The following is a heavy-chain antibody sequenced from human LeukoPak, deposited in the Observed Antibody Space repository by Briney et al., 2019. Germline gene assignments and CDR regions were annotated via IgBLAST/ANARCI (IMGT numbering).Heavy chain of an antibody. CDR2: VNPKSGDT. D-gene: IGHD2-15*01. V-gene: IGHV1-2*02. CDR1: GYSFTGYH. Sequence: ASVKVSCKASGYSFTGYHIHWVRQAPGQGLEWMGWVNPKSGDTDYAQKFKDRVTMTRDTSITTAYMELTRLTSDDTAVYYCARVQGYCSDGRCLFWGRGTLVTVSS. J-gene: IGHJ4*02. CDR3: ARVQGYCSDGRCLF.